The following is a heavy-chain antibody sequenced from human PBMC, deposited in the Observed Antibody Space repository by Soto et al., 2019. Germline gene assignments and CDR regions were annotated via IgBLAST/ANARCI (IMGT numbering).Heavy chain of an antibody. V-gene: IGHV1-18*04. CDR3: ARDLDPSGSYYTDY. CDR1: GYNFMPYG. CDR2: ISPWKGNT. Sequence: ASVKVSCKASGYNFMPYGVNWVRQAPGQGLEWMGWISPWKGNTNYAQSFQGRVTMTTDTSTSTAYMELRSLTSDDTAVYYCARDLDPSGSYYTDYWGPGTRVTVS. D-gene: IGHD3-10*01. J-gene: IGHJ4*02.